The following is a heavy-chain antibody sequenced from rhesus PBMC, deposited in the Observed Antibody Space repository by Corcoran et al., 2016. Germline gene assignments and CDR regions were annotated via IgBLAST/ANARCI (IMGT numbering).Heavy chain of an antibody. CDR2: ISGSGSCT. V-gene: IGHV4-169*02. D-gene: IGHD3-22*01. J-gene: IGHJ4*01. Sequence: QVQLQESGPGLVKPSETLSVTCAVSGGSISSSYWSWLRQAPGKGLEWIGYISGSGSCTNYNPSLKSRVTLSVDTSKNQLSLKLSSVTAADTAVYYCASSDYYGGYWGQGVLVTVSS. CDR1: GGSISSSY. CDR3: ASSDYYGGY.